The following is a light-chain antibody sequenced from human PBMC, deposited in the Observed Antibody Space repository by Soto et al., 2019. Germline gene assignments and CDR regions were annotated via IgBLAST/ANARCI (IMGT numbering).Light chain of an antibody. Sequence: EILLTQSPCTLPLSSGEIATLFWRASQSVSSSDLAWYQQKPGQSPRLLIYGASSRATGIPGRLSGSGAGTDFTLTISRLEPEDFAVYFCQQYGSSPTFGQGTKVDIK. V-gene: IGKV3-20*01. CDR2: GAS. CDR3: QQYGSSPT. CDR1: QSVSSSD. J-gene: IGKJ1*01.